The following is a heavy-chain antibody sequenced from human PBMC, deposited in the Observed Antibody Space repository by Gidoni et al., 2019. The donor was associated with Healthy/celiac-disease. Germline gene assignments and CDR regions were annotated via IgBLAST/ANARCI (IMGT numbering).Heavy chain of an antibody. CDR2: ISWNSGSR. CDR3: AKGDYYDSSGYLNY. D-gene: IGHD3-22*01. J-gene: IGHJ4*02. V-gene: IGHV3-9*01. CDR1: GFPFDDYA. Sequence: EVQLVESGGGLVQPGRSLRLSCAASGFPFDDYAMHWVRQAPGKGLEWVSGISWNSGSRGYADSVKGRFTISRDNAKNSLYLQMNSLRAEDTALYYCAKGDYYDSSGYLNYWGQGTLVTVSS.